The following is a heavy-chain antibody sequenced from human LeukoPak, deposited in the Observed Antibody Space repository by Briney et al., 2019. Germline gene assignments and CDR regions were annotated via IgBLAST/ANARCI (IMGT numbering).Heavy chain of an antibody. CDR1: GYTFTSYY. CDR2: INPSGGST. D-gene: IGHD6-13*01. V-gene: IGHV1-46*01. CDR3: ARQGQQQLVINWFDP. J-gene: IGHJ5*02. Sequence: ASVKVSCKASGYTFTSYYMHWVRQAPGQGLEWMGIINPSGGSTSYAQKFQGRVTMTRDTSKNQFSLKLSSVTAADTAVYYCARQGQQQLVINWFDPWGQGTLVTVSS.